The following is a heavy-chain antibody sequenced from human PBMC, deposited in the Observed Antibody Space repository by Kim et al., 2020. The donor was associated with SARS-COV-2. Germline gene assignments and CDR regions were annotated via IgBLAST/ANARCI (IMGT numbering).Heavy chain of an antibody. CDR1: GGSISSSSYY. V-gene: IGHV4-39*01. Sequence: SETLSLTCTVSGGSISSSSYYWGWIRQPPGKGLEWIGSIYYSGSTYYNPSLKSRVTISVDTSKNQFSLKLSSVTAADTAVYYCARQGFDYDFWSGYYTPDYFDYWGQGTLVTVSS. CDR2: IYYSGST. CDR3: ARQGFDYDFWSGYYTPDYFDY. J-gene: IGHJ4*02. D-gene: IGHD3-3*01.